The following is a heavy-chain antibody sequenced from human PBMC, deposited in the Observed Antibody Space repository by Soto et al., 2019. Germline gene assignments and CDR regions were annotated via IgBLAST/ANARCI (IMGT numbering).Heavy chain of an antibody. CDR1: GFTFSNNG. J-gene: IGHJ6*02. CDR3: ARDRVQMVDGLDV. D-gene: IGHD2-15*01. CDR2: IWYDGINK. Sequence: QVQLVESGGXVVQPGRSLRLSCAASGFTFSNNGMHWVRQAPGKGLEWVAVIWYDGINKYYADSVKGRFIISRDNSKNTVYLQMNSLRAEDTAVYYCARDRVQMVDGLDVWGQGTTVTVSS. V-gene: IGHV3-33*01.